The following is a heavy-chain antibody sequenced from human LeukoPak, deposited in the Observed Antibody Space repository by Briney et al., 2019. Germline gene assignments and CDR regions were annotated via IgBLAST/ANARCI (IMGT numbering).Heavy chain of an antibody. D-gene: IGHD6-13*01. Sequence: GGSLRLSCAASGFTFSNFAMSWVRQAPGKGLEWVANIKQDGSEKYYVDSVKGRFTISRDNAKNSLYLQMNSLRAEDTAVYYCARDRAAAGTRWFDPWGQGTLVTVSS. CDR2: IKQDGSEK. CDR3: ARDRAAAGTRWFDP. J-gene: IGHJ5*02. CDR1: GFTFSNFA. V-gene: IGHV3-7*03.